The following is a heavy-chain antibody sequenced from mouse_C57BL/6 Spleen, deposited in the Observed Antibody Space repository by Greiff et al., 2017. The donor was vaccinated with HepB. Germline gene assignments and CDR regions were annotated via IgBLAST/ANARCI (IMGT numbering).Heavy chain of an antibody. CDR1: GYSITSGYY. CDR2: ISYDGSN. J-gene: IGHJ3*01. D-gene: IGHD1-1*01. Sequence: EVQLQESGPGLVKPSQSLSLTCSVTGYSITSGYYWNWIRQFPGNKLEWMGYISYDGSNNYNPSLKNRISITRDTSKNQFFLKLNSVTTEDTATYYGAKGPTYYYGSRGFAYWGQGTLVTVSA. V-gene: IGHV3-6*01. CDR3: AKGPTYYYGSRGFAY.